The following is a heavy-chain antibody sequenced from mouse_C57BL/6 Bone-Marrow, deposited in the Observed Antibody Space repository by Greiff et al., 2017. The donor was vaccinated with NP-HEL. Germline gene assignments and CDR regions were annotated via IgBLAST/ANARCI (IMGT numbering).Heavy chain of an antibody. CDR1: GYTFTSYW. V-gene: IGHV1-64*01. D-gene: IGHD1-1*01. J-gene: IGHJ2*01. CDR2: IHPNSGST. CDR3: AREGYYYGSSHYFDY. Sequence: QVQLQQPGAELVKPGASVKLSCKASGYTFTSYWMHWVKQRPGQGLEWIGMIHPNSGSTNYNEKFKSKATLTVDKSSSTAYMQLSSLTSEDSAVYYCAREGYYYGSSHYFDYWGQGTTLTVSS.